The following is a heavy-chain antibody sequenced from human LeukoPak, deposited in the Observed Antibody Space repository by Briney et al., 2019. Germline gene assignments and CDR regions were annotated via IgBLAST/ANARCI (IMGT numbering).Heavy chain of an antibody. CDR1: GYTLTELS. CDR3: VTNSGGYSGYYYY. CDR2: FDPEDGET. Sequence: ASVKVSCKVPGYTLTELSMHWVRQAPGKGLEWMGGFDPEDGETIYAQKFQGSVTMTEDKSTDTAYMELRSLRSEDTAVYYCVTNSGGYSGYYYYWGQGTLVTVSS. D-gene: IGHD3-22*01. V-gene: IGHV1-24*01. J-gene: IGHJ4*02.